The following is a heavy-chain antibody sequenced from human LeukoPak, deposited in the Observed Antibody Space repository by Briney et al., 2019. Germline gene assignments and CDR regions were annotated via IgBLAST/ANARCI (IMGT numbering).Heavy chain of an antibody. D-gene: IGHD1-26*01. Sequence: GGSLRLSCAASGFTFTSYAMTRVRQAPGKGLEWVSAITDRGDRTYYADSVKGRFTISRDNSKNTLYLQMNNLRAEDTAVYYCAKGYRGNYDYWGQGTLVTVSS. CDR3: AKGYRGNYDY. CDR1: GFTFTSYA. CDR2: ITDRGDRT. V-gene: IGHV3-23*01. J-gene: IGHJ4*02.